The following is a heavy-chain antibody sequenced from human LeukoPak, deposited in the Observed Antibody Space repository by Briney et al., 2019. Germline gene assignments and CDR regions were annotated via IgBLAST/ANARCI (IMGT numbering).Heavy chain of an antibody. CDR1: GGSISSYY. CDR2: IHYSGST. CDR3: ARGPTVTSHLYQN. J-gene: IGHJ4*02. D-gene: IGHD4-11*01. V-gene: IGHV4-59*01. Sequence: SETLSLTCTVSGGSISSYYWSWIRQPPGKRLEWIGYIHYSGSTNYNPSLRGRVTISLDISKNQFSLKLSSVTAADTAVYYCARGPTVTSHLYQNWGQGTLVTVSS.